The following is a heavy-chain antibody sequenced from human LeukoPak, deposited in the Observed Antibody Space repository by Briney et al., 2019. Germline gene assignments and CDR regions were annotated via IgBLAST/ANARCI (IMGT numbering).Heavy chain of an antibody. CDR3: ASLKKSIVAPGTPTYHYYYMDV. J-gene: IGHJ6*03. D-gene: IGHD6-13*01. CDR1: GGSISSGDYY. Sequence: PSETLSLTCTVSGGSISSGDYYWSWIRQPPGKGLEWIGYIYYSGSTYYNPSLKSRVSISVDTSKNQFYMKWSSVTAADTAVYYCASLKKSIVAPGTPTYHYYYMDVWGKGTTVTVSS. V-gene: IGHV4-30-4*08. CDR2: IYYSGST.